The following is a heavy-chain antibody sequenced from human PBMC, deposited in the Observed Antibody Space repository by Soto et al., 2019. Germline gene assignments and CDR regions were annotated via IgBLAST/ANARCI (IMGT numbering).Heavy chain of an antibody. CDR3: ARDDEYSGNGMDV. J-gene: IGHJ6*02. CDR1: EFTFSNYG. CDR2: ILNDGSNR. Sequence: QVQLVESGGGVVQPGRSLRLSCAASEFTFSNYGMHWVRQAPGKGLEWVAVILNDGSNRYHADSVKDRFTISRGNSKNTVYLQMNSPRGEDTAVYYCARDDEYSGNGMDVWGQGTTVTVS. V-gene: IGHV3-33*01. D-gene: IGHD3-10*01.